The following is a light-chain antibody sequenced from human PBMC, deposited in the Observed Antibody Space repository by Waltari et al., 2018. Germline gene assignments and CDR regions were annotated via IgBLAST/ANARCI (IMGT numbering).Light chain of an antibody. V-gene: IGKV1-5*03. J-gene: IGKJ1*01. CDR2: KTS. CDR3: QQYHTYWT. Sequence: DIQMTQSPSTLSASVGDRVTITCRASQSVESWLAWYQQKPRQAPRLLIQKTSNLHSGVPSRFSGSGSGTEFNLTITGLQPDDFATYYCQQYHTYWTFGQGTKVDIK. CDR1: QSVESW.